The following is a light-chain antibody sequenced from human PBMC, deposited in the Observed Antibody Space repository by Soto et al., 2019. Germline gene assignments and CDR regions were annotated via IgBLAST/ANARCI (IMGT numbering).Light chain of an antibody. CDR1: QSVSRN. V-gene: IGKV3-15*01. CDR2: GAS. Sequence: EVVLTQSPATLSVSPGDRATLSCRASQSVSRNLAWYQQKPGQAPRLLIYGASTRATGVPARFSGSGSATEVTLSISSLQSEDVAVYYCQQYGDWPPETFGQGTKLAI. J-gene: IGKJ2*01. CDR3: QQYGDWPPET.